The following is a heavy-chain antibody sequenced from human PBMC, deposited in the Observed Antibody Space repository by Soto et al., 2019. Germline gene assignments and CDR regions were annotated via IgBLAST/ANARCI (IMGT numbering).Heavy chain of an antibody. V-gene: IGHV4-4*02. D-gene: IGHD6-13*01. J-gene: IGHJ6*02. CDR2: IYHTGIT. CDR1: VFSISNHKW. CDR3: ARFSSSGLYYYYGMDV. Sequence: ETLSLTCAFSVFSISNHKWWTWVRQPPGKGLEWVGYIYHTGITNYSPSLKSRVTISVDNYKNQFSLRLTSVTAADTAVYYCARFSSSGLYYYYGMDVWGQGTTGTVSS.